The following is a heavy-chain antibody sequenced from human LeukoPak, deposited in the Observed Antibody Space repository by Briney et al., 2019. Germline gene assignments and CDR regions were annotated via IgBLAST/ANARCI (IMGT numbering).Heavy chain of an antibody. Sequence: SETLSLTCTVSGGSISSYYWSWIRQPPGKGLEWIGYIYYSGSTNYNPSLKSRVTISVDASKNQFSLKLSSVTAADTAVYYCARHFFVGAEDALDIWGQGTMVTVSS. V-gene: IGHV4-59*08. CDR1: GGSISSYY. CDR3: ARHFFVGAEDALDI. CDR2: IYYSGST. J-gene: IGHJ3*02. D-gene: IGHD2/OR15-2a*01.